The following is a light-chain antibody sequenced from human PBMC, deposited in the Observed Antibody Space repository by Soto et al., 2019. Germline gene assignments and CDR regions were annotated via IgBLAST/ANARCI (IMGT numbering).Light chain of an antibody. Sequence: IVLTQSPGTLSLSPGERATLSCRASQSVYNNYIAWYQQSPGQAPRVLIYGASTRATGTPDRFSGSGSGTDFTFTISRLEPEDSAVYYCQQYGNSVTFGGGTKVDIK. CDR1: QSVYNNY. V-gene: IGKV3-20*01. CDR2: GAS. CDR3: QQYGNSVT. J-gene: IGKJ4*01.